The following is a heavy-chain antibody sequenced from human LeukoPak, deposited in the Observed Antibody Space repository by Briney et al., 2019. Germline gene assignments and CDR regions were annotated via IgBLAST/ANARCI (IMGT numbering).Heavy chain of an antibody. Sequence: GGSLRLSCAASGFTFDDYGMSWVRQAPGKGLEWVSGINWNGGSTVHADSVKGRFTISRDNAKNSLYLQMNSLRAEDTALYYCARVGGYSYGTDLDYWGQGTLVTVSS. CDR3: ARVGGYSYGTDLDY. D-gene: IGHD5-18*01. V-gene: IGHV3-20*04. J-gene: IGHJ4*02. CDR2: INWNGGST. CDR1: GFTFDDYG.